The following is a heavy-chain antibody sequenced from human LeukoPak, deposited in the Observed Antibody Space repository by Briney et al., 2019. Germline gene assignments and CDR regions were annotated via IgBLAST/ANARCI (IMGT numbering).Heavy chain of an antibody. Sequence: AQTLSLTCAVSGGSLNRGSYSWRWIRQPPGKDLEWIGFTHHTGRYSHHPSLKRRVTISLEAQNNLFSLRLSSVTAGDTAVYYCASLYYGDYISYFDYWGQGIMVSVSS. CDR1: GGSLNRGSYS. CDR3: ASLYYGDYISYFDY. J-gene: IGHJ4*02. V-gene: IGHV4-30-2*01. CDR2: THHTGRY. D-gene: IGHD4-17*01.